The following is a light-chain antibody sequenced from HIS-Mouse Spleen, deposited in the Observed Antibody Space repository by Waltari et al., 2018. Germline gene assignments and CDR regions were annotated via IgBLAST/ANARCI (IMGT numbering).Light chain of an antibody. Sequence: SYELTQPPSVSVSPGQTARITCRGDALPKQYAYWYKQKPGQAPVLVIYKDRERPSGIPERFSGSSSGTTVTLTISGVQAEDEADYYCQSADSSGTWVFGGGTKLTVL. J-gene: IGLJ3*02. CDR2: KDR. CDR3: QSADSSGTWV. V-gene: IGLV3-25*03. CDR1: ALPKQY.